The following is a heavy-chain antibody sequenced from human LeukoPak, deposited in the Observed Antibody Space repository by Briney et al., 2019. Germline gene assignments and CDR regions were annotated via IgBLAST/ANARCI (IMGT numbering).Heavy chain of an antibody. Sequence: EASVKVSCKASGGTFSSYAIGWVRQAPGQGLEWMGRIIPILGIANYAQKFQGRVTITADKSTSTAYMELSSLRSEDTAVYYCARGIGGWYDYFDYWGQGTLVTVSS. CDR1: GGTFSSYA. V-gene: IGHV1-69*04. J-gene: IGHJ4*02. D-gene: IGHD6-19*01. CDR3: ARGIGGWYDYFDY. CDR2: IIPILGIA.